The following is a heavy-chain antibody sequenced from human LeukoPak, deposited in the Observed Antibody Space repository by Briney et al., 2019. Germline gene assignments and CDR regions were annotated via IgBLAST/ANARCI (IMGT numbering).Heavy chain of an antibody. CDR2: ISSSSSYI. D-gene: IGHD6-13*01. CDR1: GFTFSSYS. CDR3: ARGAAAAGTPDFDY. Sequence: GGSLRLSCAASGFTFSSYSMNWVRQAPGKGLEWVSSISSSSSYIYYADSVKGRFTISRDNAKNSLYLQMNSLRAEDTAVYYCARGAAAAGTPDFDYWGQGTLVTVSS. V-gene: IGHV3-21*01. J-gene: IGHJ4*02.